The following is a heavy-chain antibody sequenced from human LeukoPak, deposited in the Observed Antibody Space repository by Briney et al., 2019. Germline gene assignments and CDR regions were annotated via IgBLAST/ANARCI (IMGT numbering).Heavy chain of an antibody. J-gene: IGHJ4*02. CDR2: ISGNGDNT. V-gene: IGHV3-64D*06. Sequence: PGGSLRLSCSVSGFTFSTYVMHWVRQAPGRGLEYVSAISGNGDNTYYADSVKGRFTIARDNSTNTLYLQRSCLRADDTAVYSCVGGTGYWGQGTLVTV. CDR3: VGGTGY. CDR1: GFTFSTYV.